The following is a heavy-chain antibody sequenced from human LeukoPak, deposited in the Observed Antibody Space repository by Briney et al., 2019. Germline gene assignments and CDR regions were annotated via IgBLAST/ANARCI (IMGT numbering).Heavy chain of an antibody. CDR2: INHSGST. D-gene: IGHD5-18*01. CDR3: ARAFGYSYGRTFDY. CDR1: GGSFSGYY. J-gene: IGHJ4*02. V-gene: IGHV4-34*01. Sequence: PSETLSLTCAVYGGSFSGYYWSWIRQPPGKGLEWIGEINHSGSTNYNPSLKSRVTISVDTSKNQFSLKLSSVTAADTAVYYCARAFGYSYGRTFDYWGQGTLVTVSS.